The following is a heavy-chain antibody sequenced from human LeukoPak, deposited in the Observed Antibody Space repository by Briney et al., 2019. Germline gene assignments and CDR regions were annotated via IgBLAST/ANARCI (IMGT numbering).Heavy chain of an antibody. CDR1: GFTFSSYA. V-gene: IGHV3-33*08. CDR3: ARVRGPPEYYGMDV. J-gene: IGHJ6*02. Sequence: GRSLRLSCAASGFTFSSYAMHWVRQAPGKGLEWVAVIWYDGSNKYYADSVKGRFTISRDNSKNTLYLQMNSLRAEDTAVYYCARVRGPPEYYGMDVWGQGTTVTVSS. CDR2: IWYDGSNK.